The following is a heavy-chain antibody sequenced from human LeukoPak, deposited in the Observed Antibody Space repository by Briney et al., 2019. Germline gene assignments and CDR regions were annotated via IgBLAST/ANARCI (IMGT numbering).Heavy chain of an antibody. D-gene: IGHD2-15*01. CDR1: GFTFSSDA. J-gene: IGHJ4*02. V-gene: IGHV3-23*01. Sequence: GGSLRLSCAASGFTFSSDAMSWVRQAPGKGLEWVAAISGSGGSTYYADSVKGRFTISRDNSKNTLYLQMNSLRAEDTAVYYCAKVPLIGVVVAAGFDYWGQGTMVTVSS. CDR2: ISGSGGST. CDR3: AKVPLIGVVVAAGFDY.